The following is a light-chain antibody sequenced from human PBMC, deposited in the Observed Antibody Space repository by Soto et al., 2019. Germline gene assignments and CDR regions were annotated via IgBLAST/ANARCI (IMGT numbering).Light chain of an antibody. V-gene: IGLV2-8*01. CDR3: SSYAGRNNFVV. CDR2: EVS. J-gene: IGLJ2*01. CDR1: SSDVGGYNY. Sequence: QSALTQPPSASGSPGQSVTISCTGTSSDVGGYNYVSWYQQHPGKAPKLMIYEVSKRPSGVPDRFSGSKSGNTASLTVSGLQAGDGGDYDCSSYAGRNNFVVFGGGSKLPVL.